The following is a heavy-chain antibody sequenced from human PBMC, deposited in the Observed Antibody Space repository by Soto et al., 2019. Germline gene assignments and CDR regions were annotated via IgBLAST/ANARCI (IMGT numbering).Heavy chain of an antibody. CDR2: IKSKTDGGTT. J-gene: IGHJ4*02. Sequence: GGSLRLSCVASGFTFSNAWMSWVRQAPGKGLEWVGRIKSKTDGGTTDYAAPVKGRFTISRDDSKNTLHLQMNSLKTEDTAVYYCTTDLTTVTPALDYWGQGTLVTVSS. CDR1: GFTFSNAW. V-gene: IGHV3-15*01. D-gene: IGHD4-17*01. CDR3: TTDLTTVTPALDY.